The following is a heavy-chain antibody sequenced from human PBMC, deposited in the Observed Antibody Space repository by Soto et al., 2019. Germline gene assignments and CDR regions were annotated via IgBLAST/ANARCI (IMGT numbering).Heavy chain of an antibody. J-gene: IGHJ4*02. D-gene: IGHD1-26*01. Sequence: QAQLVQSGAEVKKPGASVKVSCRASGYTFTSYGYAWVRQAPGQGLEWLGWISAYNGDTNYAQKFLDIVTVTTDTSSTTVYMELRNLGSDDTAIYYCARSGAYCTSITCLFDAFWGLGTLVTVSS. CDR3: ARSGAYCTSITCLFDAF. V-gene: IGHV1-18*01. CDR1: GYTFTSYG. CDR2: ISAYNGDT.